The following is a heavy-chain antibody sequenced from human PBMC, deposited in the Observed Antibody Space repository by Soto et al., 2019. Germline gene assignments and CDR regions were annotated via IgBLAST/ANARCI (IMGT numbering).Heavy chain of an antibody. CDR1: GGTFSSYA. CDR2: IIPIFGTA. CDR3: ARAQWEMATPYFDY. D-gene: IGHD1-26*01. V-gene: IGHV1-69*12. Sequence: QVQLVQSGAEVKKPGSSVKVSCKASGGTFSSYAISWVLQAPGQGLEWMGGIIPIFGTANYAQKFQGRVTITADESTSVAYMELSSLRSEDTAVYYCARAQWEMATPYFDYWGQGTLVTVSS. J-gene: IGHJ4*02.